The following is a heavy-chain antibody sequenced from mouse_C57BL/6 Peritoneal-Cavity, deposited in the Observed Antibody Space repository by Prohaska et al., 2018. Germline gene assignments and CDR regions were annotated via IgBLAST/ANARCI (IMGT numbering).Heavy chain of an antibody. V-gene: IGHV1-9*01. CDR1: GYTFTGYW. Sequence: KLSCKATGYTFTGYWIEWVKQRPVHGLEWIGEILPGSGSTNYNEKFKGKATFTADTSSNTAFMQLSSLTTEDSAIYYCARGTTVPDFDYWGQGTTLTVSS. CDR3: ARGTTVPDFDY. CDR2: ILPGSGST. J-gene: IGHJ2*01. D-gene: IGHD1-1*01.